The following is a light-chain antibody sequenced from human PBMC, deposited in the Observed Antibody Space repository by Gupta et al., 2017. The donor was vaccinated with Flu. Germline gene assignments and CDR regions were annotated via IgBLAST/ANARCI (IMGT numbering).Light chain of an antibody. V-gene: IGLV1-47*01. CDR1: SVNIGGNY. Sequence: QPVLTQPPSASGTPGQRVTVSCSGSSVNIGGNYVSWYQQPPGRAPKLLIYSNNQRPSGVPDRFSGSKSGTSAYLAISGRRSEEEADYYCAAWDDGRRGPWVFGGGTKLTVL. CDR3: AAWDDGRRGPWV. CDR2: SNN. J-gene: IGLJ3*02.